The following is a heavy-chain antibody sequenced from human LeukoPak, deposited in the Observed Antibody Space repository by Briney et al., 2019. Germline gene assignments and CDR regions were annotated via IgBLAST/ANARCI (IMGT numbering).Heavy chain of an antibody. CDR3: ARGSSWLPWDY. J-gene: IGHJ4*02. V-gene: IGHV4-59*12. Sequence: PSETLSLTCTVSGGSISSYYWSWIRQPPGKGLEWIGYIYYSGSTNYNPSLKSRVTISVDTSKNQFSLKLSSVTAADTAVYYCARGSSWLPWDYWGQGTLVTVSS. CDR2: IYYSGST. CDR1: GGSISSYY. D-gene: IGHD6-13*01.